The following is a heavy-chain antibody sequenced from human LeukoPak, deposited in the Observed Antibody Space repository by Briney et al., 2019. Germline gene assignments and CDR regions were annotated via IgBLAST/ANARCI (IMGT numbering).Heavy chain of an antibody. CDR3: ARRMTTVTAYFDY. D-gene: IGHD4-11*01. J-gene: IGHJ4*02. CDR2: IKQDGSEK. V-gene: IGHV3-7*01. Sequence: PGGSLRLSCAASGFTFSSYWMSWVRQAPGKGLEWVANIKQDGSEKYYVDSVKGRFTISRDNAKNSLYLQMNSLRPEDTAVYYCARRMTTVTAYFDYWGQGTLVTVSS. CDR1: GFTFSSYW.